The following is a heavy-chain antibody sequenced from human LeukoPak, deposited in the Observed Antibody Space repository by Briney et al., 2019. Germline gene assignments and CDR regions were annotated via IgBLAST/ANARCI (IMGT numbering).Heavy chain of an antibody. CDR2: MNPNSGNT. J-gene: IGHJ6*03. D-gene: IGHD2-2*02. CDR3: ARTDIVVVPAAISGTVFYYYYMDV. V-gene: IGHV1-8*03. Sequence: ASVKVSFKASGYTFTSYDINWVRQPTGQGLEWMGGMNPNSGNTGYAQKFQGRVTITRNTTISTAYMELSSLRSEDTAVYYCARTDIVVVPAAISGTVFYYYYMDVWGKGTTVTVSS. CDR1: GYTFTSYD.